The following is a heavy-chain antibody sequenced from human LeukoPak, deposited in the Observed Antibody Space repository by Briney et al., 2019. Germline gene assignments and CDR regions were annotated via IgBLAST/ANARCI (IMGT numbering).Heavy chain of an antibody. V-gene: IGHV3-15*01. Sequence: GGSLRLSCAASGFTFSNAWMSWVRQAPGKGLEWVGRIKGKIDGGTTDYAAPVKGRFAISRDDSKNTLYLQVNSLKTEDTAVYYCTTDGGYYDSSRGGFAFDIWGQGTMVTVSS. D-gene: IGHD3-22*01. CDR1: GFTFSNAW. J-gene: IGHJ3*02. CDR3: TTDGGYYDSSRGGFAFDI. CDR2: IKGKIDGGTT.